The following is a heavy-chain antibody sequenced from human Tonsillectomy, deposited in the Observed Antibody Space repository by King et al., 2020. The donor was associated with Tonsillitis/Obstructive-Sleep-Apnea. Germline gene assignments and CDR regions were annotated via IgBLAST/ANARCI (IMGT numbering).Heavy chain of an antibody. J-gene: IGHJ4*02. D-gene: IGHD6-13*01. CDR3: ARYCDSSWYRTYYYFDY. Sequence: VQLVESGGGVVQPGRSLRLSCAASGFTFSSYAMHWVRQAPGKGLEWVAVISYDGSNKYYADSVKGRFTISRDNSKNTLYLQMNSLRAEDTAVYYCARYCDSSWYRTYYYFDYWGQGTLVTVSS. V-gene: IGHV3-30*04. CDR1: GFTFSSYA. CDR2: ISYDGSNK.